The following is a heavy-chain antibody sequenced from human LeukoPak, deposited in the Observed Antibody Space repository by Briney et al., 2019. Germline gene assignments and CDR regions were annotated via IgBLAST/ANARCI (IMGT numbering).Heavy chain of an antibody. D-gene: IGHD2-15*01. CDR1: GFTFSSYA. V-gene: IGHV3-23*01. CDR3: AKDQGCSGGSCYSYYYGMDV. Sequence: PGGSLRLSRAASGFTFSSYAMSWVRQAPGKGLEWVSAISGSGGSTYYADSVKGRFTISRDNSKNTLYLQMNSLRAEDTAVYYCAKDQGCSGGSCYSYYYGMDVWGQGTTVTVSS. J-gene: IGHJ6*02. CDR2: ISGSGGST.